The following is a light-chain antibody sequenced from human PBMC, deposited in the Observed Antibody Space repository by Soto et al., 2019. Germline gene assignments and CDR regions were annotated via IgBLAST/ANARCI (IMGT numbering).Light chain of an antibody. J-gene: IGKJ1*01. CDR3: QQYGSSPRT. Sequence: LTQSPGTLSLSPGERATLSCRASQSVRSSYLAWYQQKPGQAPRLLMYGASSRATGIPDRFSGSGSGTDFTLTISRLEPEDFAVYYCQQYGSSPRTFGQGTKVDI. V-gene: IGKV3-20*01. CDR2: GAS. CDR1: QSVRSSY.